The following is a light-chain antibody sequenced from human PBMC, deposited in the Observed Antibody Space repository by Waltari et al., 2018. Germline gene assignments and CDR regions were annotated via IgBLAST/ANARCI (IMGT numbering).Light chain of an antibody. CDR3: CSYAGSYTWV. CDR1: SSDDGHYNL. V-gene: IGLV2-23*01. Sequence: QSALTQPASVSGSPGQSITISCTGTSSDDGHYNLVSWYQQYPGKAPKVMIYDDNRRPSGVSDRFSGSKSGDTASLTISGVQAEDEADYYCCSYAGSYTWVFGGGTKLTVL. J-gene: IGLJ3*02. CDR2: DDN.